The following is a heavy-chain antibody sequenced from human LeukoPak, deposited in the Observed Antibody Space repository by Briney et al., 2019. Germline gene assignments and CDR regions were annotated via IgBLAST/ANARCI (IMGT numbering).Heavy chain of an antibody. CDR3: ARDLVWYNWNPGTNVDY. J-gene: IGHJ4*02. Sequence: ASVKDSCKASGYTFTGHFMHWVRQALGQGLGWMGLIYPNSGGTNYAQKFQGRVTMTRDTSISTAYMELSRLRSDDTAVYYCARDLVWYNWNPGTNVDYWGQGTLVTVSS. V-gene: IGHV1-2*06. CDR1: GYTFTGHF. D-gene: IGHD1-20*01. CDR2: IYPNSGGT.